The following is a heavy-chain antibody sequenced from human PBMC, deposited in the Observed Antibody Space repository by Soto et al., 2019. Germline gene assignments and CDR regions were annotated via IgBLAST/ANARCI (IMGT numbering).Heavy chain of an antibody. CDR3: ARCKEDRCSGKKYFSYCMDV. V-gene: IGHV1-18*01. D-gene: IGHD3-10*02. CDR1: GYNFTNYG. J-gene: IGHJ6*03. CDR2: ISADNGNT. Sequence: QVQLVQSGAEVKKPGASVKVSRKASGYNFTNYGISWVRQAPGQGLEWMGWISADNGNTNYAQKLQYRGTMTTDTSTSTAYMELRSLRSEDTAVYYCARCKEDRCSGKKYFSYCMDVWGKGTTVTVTS.